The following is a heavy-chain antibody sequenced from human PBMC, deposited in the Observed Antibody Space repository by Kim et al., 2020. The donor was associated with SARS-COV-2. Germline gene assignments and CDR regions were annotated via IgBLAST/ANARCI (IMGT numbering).Heavy chain of an antibody. CDR2: ISSSSSYT. CDR1: GFTFSDYY. CDR3: ARPGVAALVAFDI. D-gene: IGHD6-6*01. Sequence: GGSLRLSCAASGFTFSDYYMSWIRQAPGKGLEWVSYISSSSSYTNYADSVKGRFTISRDNAKNSLYLQMNSLRAEDTAVYYCARPGVAALVAFDIWGQGTMVTVSS. V-gene: IGHV3-11*03. J-gene: IGHJ3*02.